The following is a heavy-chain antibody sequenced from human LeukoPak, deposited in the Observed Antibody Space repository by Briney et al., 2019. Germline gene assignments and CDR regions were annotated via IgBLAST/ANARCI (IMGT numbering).Heavy chain of an antibody. CDR2: IIPIFGTA. V-gene: IGHV1-69*06. CDR1: GGTFSSYA. Sequence: RGASVKVSCKASGGTFSSYAISWVRQAPGQGLEWMGGIIPIFGTANYAQKFQGRVTITADKSTSTAYMELSSLRSEDTAVYYCARDLEAAFDYWGQGTLVTVSS. J-gene: IGHJ4*02. CDR3: ARDLEAAFDY.